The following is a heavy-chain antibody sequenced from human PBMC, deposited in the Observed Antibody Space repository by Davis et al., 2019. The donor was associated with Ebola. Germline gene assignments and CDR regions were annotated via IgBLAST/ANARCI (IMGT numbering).Heavy chain of an antibody. V-gene: IGHV3-30*03. D-gene: IGHD5-24*01. Sequence: PGGSLRLSCEASGFTFDNYAMHWVRQAPGKGLEWVAVISYDGNNKYYADSVKGRFTISRDNSKNTLYLQMDSLRADDTALYYCADMEMSDYWGQGTLVTVSS. CDR2: ISYDGNNK. CDR1: GFTFDNYA. CDR3: ADMEMSDY. J-gene: IGHJ4*02.